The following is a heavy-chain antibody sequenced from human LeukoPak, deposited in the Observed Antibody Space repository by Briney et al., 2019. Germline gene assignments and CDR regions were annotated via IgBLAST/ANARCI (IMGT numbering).Heavy chain of an antibody. D-gene: IGHD3-10*01. CDR1: GFTFSSYA. CDR3: ARSLGYYGSGSSNWFDP. V-gene: IGHV3-11*03. Sequence: GGSLRLSCAASGFTFSSYAMSWIRRAPGKGLEWVSYISSSSSYTNYADSVKGRFTISRDNAKNSLYLQMNSLRAEDTAVYYCARSLGYYGSGSSNWFDPWGQGTLVTVSS. J-gene: IGHJ5*02. CDR2: ISSSSSYT.